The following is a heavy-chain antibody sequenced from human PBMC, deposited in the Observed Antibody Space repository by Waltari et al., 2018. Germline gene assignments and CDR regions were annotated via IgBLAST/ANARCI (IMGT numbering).Heavy chain of an antibody. J-gene: IGHJ6*02. V-gene: IGHV4-34*01. CDR3: ARDVFSAAGTSSSGYGMDV. CDR2: INHSGST. D-gene: IGHD6-13*01. CDR1: GGSFSGYY. Sequence: QVQLQQWGAGLLKPSETLSLTCAVYGGSFSGYYWSWIRQPPGKGLEWIGEINHSGSTNYNPSLKSRVTISVDTSKNQFSLKLSSVTAADTAVYYCARDVFSAAGTSSSGYGMDVWGQGTTVTVSS.